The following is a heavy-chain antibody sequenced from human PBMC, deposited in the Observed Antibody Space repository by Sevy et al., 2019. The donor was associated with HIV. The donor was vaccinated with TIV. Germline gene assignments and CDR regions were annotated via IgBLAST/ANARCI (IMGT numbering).Heavy chain of an antibody. J-gene: IGHJ4*02. CDR1: GFTFDDYT. CDR2: IRSKAYGGTT. CDR3: TRDLGYYDSSRMYDY. Sequence: GGSLRLSCTASGFTFDDYTMSWFRQAPGKGLEWVGFIRSKAYGGTTEYAASVKGRFTISRDDSKSIAFLQMNSLKTEDTAVYYWTRDLGYYDSSRMYDYWGQGTLVTVSS. D-gene: IGHD3-22*01. V-gene: IGHV3-49*03.